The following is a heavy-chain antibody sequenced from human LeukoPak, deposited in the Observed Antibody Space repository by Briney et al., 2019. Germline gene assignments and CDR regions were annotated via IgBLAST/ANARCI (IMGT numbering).Heavy chain of an antibody. CDR2: IIPIFGTA. Sequence: ASVKVSCKASGGTFSSYAISWVRQAPGQGLEWMGRIIPIFGTANYAQKFQGRVTITTDESTSTAYMELSSLRSEDTAVYYCARDHFSGCSLLIDYWGQGTLVTVSS. V-gene: IGHV1-69*05. D-gene: IGHD2-15*01. J-gene: IGHJ4*02. CDR1: GGTFSSYA. CDR3: ARDHFSGCSLLIDY.